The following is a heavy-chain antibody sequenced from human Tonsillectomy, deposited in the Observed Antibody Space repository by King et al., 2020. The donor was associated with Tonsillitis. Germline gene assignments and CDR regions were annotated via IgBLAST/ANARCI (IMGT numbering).Heavy chain of an antibody. V-gene: IGHV3-15*01. J-gene: IGHJ4*02. CDR2: IKSKTDGGTT. CDR3: NTGRLVRGVVRTYYFDF. Sequence: VQLVESGGGLVKPGGSLRLSCAASGFTFSNAWMSWVRQAPGKGLEWVGRIKSKTDGGTTDYAAPVKGRFTISRDDSKKTLYLQMNSLKTEDTAVYYCNTGRLVRGVVRTYYFDFWGQGALVTVSS. D-gene: IGHD3-10*01. CDR1: GFTFSNAW.